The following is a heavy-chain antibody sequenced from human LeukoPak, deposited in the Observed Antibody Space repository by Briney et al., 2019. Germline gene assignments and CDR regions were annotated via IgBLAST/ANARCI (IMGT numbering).Heavy chain of an antibody. Sequence: SQTLSLTCTVSGGSISSGSYYWSWIRQPAGKGLEWIGRIYTSGSTKYNPSLKSRVTISVDTSKNQFSLKLSSVTAADTAVYYCARDGVTVTTLDAFDIWGQGTMVTVSS. CDR3: ARDGVTVTTLDAFDI. D-gene: IGHD4-17*01. CDR1: GGSISSGSYY. V-gene: IGHV4-61*02. J-gene: IGHJ3*02. CDR2: IYTSGST.